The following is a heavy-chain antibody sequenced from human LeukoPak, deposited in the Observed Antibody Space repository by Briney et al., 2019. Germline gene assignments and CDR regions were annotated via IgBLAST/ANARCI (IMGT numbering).Heavy chain of an antibody. CDR3: ARDHPPTLYYYGSGVAFDI. D-gene: IGHD3-10*01. J-gene: IGHJ3*02. V-gene: IGHV3-33*01. Sequence: PGRSLRLSCAASGFTFSSYGMHWVRQAPGKGLEWVAVIWYDGSNKYYADSVKGRFTISRDNSKNTLYLQMNSLRAEDTAVYYCARDHPPTLYYYGSGVAFDIWGQGTMVTVSS. CDR1: GFTFSSYG. CDR2: IWYDGSNK.